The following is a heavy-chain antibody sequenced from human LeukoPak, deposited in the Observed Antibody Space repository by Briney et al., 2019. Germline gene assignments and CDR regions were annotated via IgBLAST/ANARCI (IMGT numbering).Heavy chain of an antibody. CDR1: GFTFSGSA. CDR3: TRHLDIVVVPAAYDFDY. Sequence: GGSLRLSCAASGFTFSGSAMHWVRQASGKGLEWVGRIRSKANSYATAYAASVKGRFTISRDDSKNTAYLQMNSLKTEDTAVYYCTRHLDIVVVPAAYDFDYWGQGTLVTVSS. D-gene: IGHD2-2*03. CDR2: IRSKANSYAT. V-gene: IGHV3-73*01. J-gene: IGHJ4*02.